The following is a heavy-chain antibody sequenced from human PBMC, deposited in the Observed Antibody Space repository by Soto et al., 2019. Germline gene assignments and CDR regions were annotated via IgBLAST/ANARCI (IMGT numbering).Heavy chain of an antibody. CDR3: ASSSVGMGY. V-gene: IGHV3-48*02. CDR1: GFTFSRYN. CDR2: ISASSTTI. D-gene: IGHD3-10*01. J-gene: IGHJ4*02. Sequence: GGSLRLSCAASGFTFSRYNMNWVRQASGKGLEWISYISASSTTIYYAASVNGRFTISRHNAKNSLYLQMNNLRDDDTAVYFCASSSVGMGYWGQGTQVTVSS.